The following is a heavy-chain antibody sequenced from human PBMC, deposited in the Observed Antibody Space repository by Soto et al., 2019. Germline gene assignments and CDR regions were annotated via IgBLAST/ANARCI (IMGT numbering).Heavy chain of an antibody. V-gene: IGHV3-33*01. CDR1: GFTFSSYG. CDR3: ARDQGSGWDDAFDI. CDR2: IWYDGSNK. Sequence: GGSLRLSCAASGFTFSSYGMHWVRQAPGKGLEWVAVIWYDGSNKYYADSVKGRFTISRDNSKNTLYLQMNSLRAEDTAVYYCARDQGSGWDDAFDIWGQGTMVTVSS. J-gene: IGHJ3*02. D-gene: IGHD6-19*01.